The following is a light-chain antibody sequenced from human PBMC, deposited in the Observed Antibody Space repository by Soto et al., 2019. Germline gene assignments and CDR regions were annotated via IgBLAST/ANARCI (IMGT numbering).Light chain of an antibody. V-gene: IGLV4-69*01. J-gene: IGLJ2*01. Sequence: QAVVTQSPSASASLGASVKLTCTLSSGHSNYAIAWHQQQPEKGPRYLMKLNNDGSHSKGDGIPDRFSGSSSGAERYLTISGLHSEDESDYYCQTWDTGIAVVFGGGTKLTVL. CDR1: SGHSNYA. CDR2: LNNDGSH. CDR3: QTWDTGIAVV.